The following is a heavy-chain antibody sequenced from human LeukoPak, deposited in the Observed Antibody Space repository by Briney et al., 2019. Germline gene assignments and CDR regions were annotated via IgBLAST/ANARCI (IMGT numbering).Heavy chain of an antibody. D-gene: IGHD1-26*01. CDR3: AKQESGSYSKINY. V-gene: IGHV3-23*01. CDR1: GFTFNNFA. J-gene: IGHJ4*02. Sequence: GGSLRLSCAASGFTFNNFAMTWVRQAPGKGLQWVSAISDSGGGTYYADSVKGRFTISRDNSKNMLYLQMNSLRAEDTAVYYCAKQESGSYSKINYWGQGTLVTVSS. CDR2: ISDSGGGT.